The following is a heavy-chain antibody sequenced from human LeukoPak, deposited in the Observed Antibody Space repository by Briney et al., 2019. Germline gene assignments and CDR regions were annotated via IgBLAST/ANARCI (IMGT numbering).Heavy chain of an antibody. D-gene: IGHD3-16*02. V-gene: IGHV4-39*07. CDR2: IFYSGST. CDR3: ARDLTYDYVWGSYRYLNDAFDI. Sequence: SETLSLTCTVSGGSISTSNYYWGWIRQPPGKGLEWIGNIFYSGSTYYSPSLRSRVTISVDTSKNQFSLKLSSVTAADTAVYYCARDLTYDYVWGSYRYLNDAFDIWGQGTMVTVSS. J-gene: IGHJ3*02. CDR1: GGSISTSNYY.